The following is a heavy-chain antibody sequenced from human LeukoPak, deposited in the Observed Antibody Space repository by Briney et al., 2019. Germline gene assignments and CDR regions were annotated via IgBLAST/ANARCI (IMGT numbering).Heavy chain of an antibody. D-gene: IGHD1-26*01. CDR2: ISAYNGNT. CDR1: GYAFTSYG. V-gene: IGHV1-18*01. CDR3: ARATGLQIKWESDY. J-gene: IGHJ4*02. Sequence: ASVKVSCKASGYAFTSYGISWVRQAPGQGLEWMGWISAYNGNTNYAQKLQGRVTMTTDTSTSTAYMELRSLRSDDTAVYYCARATGLQIKWESDYWGQGTLVTVSS.